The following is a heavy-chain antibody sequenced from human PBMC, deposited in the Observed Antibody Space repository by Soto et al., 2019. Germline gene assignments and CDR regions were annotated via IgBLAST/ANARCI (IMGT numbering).Heavy chain of an antibody. J-gene: IGHJ4*02. V-gene: IGHV4-4*07. Sequence: PSETLSLTCSVSGTSVSNYYWSWIRQPAGKGLEHIGRIYTSESTSYNPSLKSRVTMSMDTSQTQIYLNLTSVTAADTAVYYCARGGIQLSYAFDYWGQGIQVTV. CDR1: GTSVSNYY. CDR3: ARGGIQLSYAFDY. CDR2: IYTSEST. D-gene: IGHD5-18*01.